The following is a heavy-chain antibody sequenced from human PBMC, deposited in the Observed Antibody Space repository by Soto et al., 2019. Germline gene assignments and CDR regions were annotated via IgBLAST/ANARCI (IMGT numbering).Heavy chain of an antibody. CDR3: AGVYYGSNSVNNY. Sequence: PGGSLRLSCAGSGFTFSSFAMSWVRQAPGKGLEWVAATSYDGSNKYYADSVKGRFIISRDNSKNTLDLLLNTLRAEDTAVYYCAGVYYGSNSVNNYWGQGTPVTVSS. CDR1: GFTFSSFA. D-gene: IGHD4-4*01. V-gene: IGHV3-30-3*01. J-gene: IGHJ4*02. CDR2: TSYDGSNK.